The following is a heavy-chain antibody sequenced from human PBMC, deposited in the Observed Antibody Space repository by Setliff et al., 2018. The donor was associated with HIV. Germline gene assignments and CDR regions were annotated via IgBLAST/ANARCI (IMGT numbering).Heavy chain of an antibody. V-gene: IGHV1-46*01. D-gene: IGHD2-2*01. J-gene: IGHJ3*02. CDR3: ARAGGGATDQAFDI. Sequence: ASVKVSCKAFGYTFTSYFLHWVRQAPGQGLEWLGIIDPNGGATNNAQKLPGRLTVTTDTSTGTLYMELSNLRSDDSAVYYCARAGGGATDQAFDIWGQGTMVTVSS. CDR2: IDPNGGAT. CDR1: GYTFTSYF.